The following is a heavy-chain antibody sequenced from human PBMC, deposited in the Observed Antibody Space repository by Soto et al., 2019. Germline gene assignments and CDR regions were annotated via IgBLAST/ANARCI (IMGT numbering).Heavy chain of an antibody. CDR2: IYPGDSDT. D-gene: IGHD2-15*01. V-gene: IGHV5-51*01. CDR3: ARSNCIGGSCQYYYGMDV. J-gene: IGHJ6*02. CDR1: GYSFTSYW. Sequence: GESLKISCKGSGYSFTSYWIGWVRQMPGKGLEWMGIIYPGDSDTRYSPSFQGQVTISADKSISTAYLQWSSLKASDTAMYYCARSNCIGGSCQYYYGMDVWGQGTTVTVSS.